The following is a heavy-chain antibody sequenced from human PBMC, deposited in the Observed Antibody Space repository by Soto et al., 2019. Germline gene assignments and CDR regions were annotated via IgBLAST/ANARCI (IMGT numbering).Heavy chain of an antibody. D-gene: IGHD3-3*01. CDR3: ARDRAIFGLVIIMDF. CDR2: IWYDGSNK. CDR1: GFTFSSYG. J-gene: IGHJ6*02. V-gene: IGHV3-33*01. Sequence: PGGSLRLSCAASGFTFSSYGMHWVRQAPGKGLEWVAVIWYDGSNKYYADSVKGRFTISRDNSKNTLYLQMNSLRAEDTAVHYCARDRAIFGLVIIMDFWGQGTAVTVAS.